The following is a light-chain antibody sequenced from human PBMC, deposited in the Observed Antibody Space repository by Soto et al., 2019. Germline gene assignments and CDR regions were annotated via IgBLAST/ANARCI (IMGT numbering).Light chain of an antibody. CDR2: AAS. Sequence: DIQMTQSPSSVSASVGDRVTITCRASQGISSWLDWYQQKPGKAPKLLLYAASSLQSGVPSRFSGSGSGTDFTLTISSLQPEDFATYYCQQANSFPYTFGQGTKLEIK. V-gene: IGKV1-12*01. CDR1: QGISSW. J-gene: IGKJ2*01. CDR3: QQANSFPYT.